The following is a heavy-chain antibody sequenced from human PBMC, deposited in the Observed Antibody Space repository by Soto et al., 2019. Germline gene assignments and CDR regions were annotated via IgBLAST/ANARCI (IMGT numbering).Heavy chain of an antibody. J-gene: IGHJ6*02. Sequence: EVQLLESGGGLVQPGGSLRLSCAASGFTFSSYAMSWVRQAPGKGLEWVSAISGSGGSTYYADSVKGRFTISRDNSKTTLYLQMNSLRAEDTAVYYCAKSGDYVRGYYYGMDVWGQGTTVTVSS. CDR3: AKSGDYVRGYYYGMDV. V-gene: IGHV3-23*01. CDR2: ISGSGGST. CDR1: GFTFSSYA. D-gene: IGHD3-16*01.